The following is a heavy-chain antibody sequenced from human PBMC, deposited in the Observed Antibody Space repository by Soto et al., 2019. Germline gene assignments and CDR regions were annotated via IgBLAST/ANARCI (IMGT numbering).Heavy chain of an antibody. CDR3: ASWMGVVAAWVRDAFDT. CDR2: ISSSSSTI. Sequence: EVQLVESGGGLVQPGGSLRLSCAASGFTFSSYSMNWVRQAPGKGLEWVSYISSSSSTIYYADSVKGRFTISRDNAKNSLYLQMNSLRAEDTAVYYCASWMGVVAAWVRDAFDTWGQGTMVTVSS. V-gene: IGHV3-48*01. CDR1: GFTFSSYS. J-gene: IGHJ3*02. D-gene: IGHD2-15*01.